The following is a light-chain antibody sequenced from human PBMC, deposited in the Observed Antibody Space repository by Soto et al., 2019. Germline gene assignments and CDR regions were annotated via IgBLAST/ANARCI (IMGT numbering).Light chain of an antibody. Sequence: DIRMTQFPSTLSASVGDRVTITCRASQSISNRLAWFQQKSGEAPNLLIHKASSLESGVPSRFSGSGSGTEFTVTISSLQPDDFATYYCQQYNTYSWTLGQGTKVEIK. CDR2: KAS. V-gene: IGKV1-5*03. J-gene: IGKJ1*01. CDR3: QQYNTYSWT. CDR1: QSISNR.